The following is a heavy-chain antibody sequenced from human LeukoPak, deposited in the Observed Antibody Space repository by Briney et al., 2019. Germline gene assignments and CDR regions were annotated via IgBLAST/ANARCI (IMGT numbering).Heavy chain of an antibody. V-gene: IGHV4-34*01. D-gene: IGHD2-15*01. J-gene: IGHJ6*02. Sequence: PSETLSLTCAVYGGSFSGYYWSWIRQPPGKGLEWIGEINHSGSTNYNPSLKSRVTISVDTSKNQFSLKLSPVTAADTAVYYCARGKTCSAGSCYSSASDGQSVFFDVWGQGTTVTVSS. CDR2: INHSGST. CDR3: ARGKTCSAGSCYSSASDGQSVFFDV. CDR1: GGSFSGYY.